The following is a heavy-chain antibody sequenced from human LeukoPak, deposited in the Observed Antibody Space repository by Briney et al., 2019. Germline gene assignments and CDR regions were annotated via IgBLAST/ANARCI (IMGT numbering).Heavy chain of an antibody. D-gene: IGHD3-9*01. CDR2: IKQDGSEK. CDR1: GFTFSSYW. Sequence: GGSLRLSCAASGFTFSSYWMSWVRQAPGKGLEWVANIKQDGSEKYYVDSVKGRFTISRDNAKNSLYLQMNSLRAEDTAVYYCARERYFEKGTRFVGMDVWGQGTTVTVSS. V-gene: IGHV3-7*01. J-gene: IGHJ6*02. CDR3: ARERYFEKGTRFVGMDV.